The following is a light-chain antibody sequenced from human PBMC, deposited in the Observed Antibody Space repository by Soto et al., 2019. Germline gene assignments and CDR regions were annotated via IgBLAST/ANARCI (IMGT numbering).Light chain of an antibody. CDR1: STDIGAYNY. Sequence: QSGRTHPASVSGSRGHPITISCTGTSTDIGAYNYVSWYQQHPGKAPKLLIYEVTNRPSGVSNRFSGSKSGNTASLTISGLQAEDEANYYCNSYTTLSNRVFGTGTKVTVL. J-gene: IGLJ1*01. CDR2: EVT. V-gene: IGLV2-14*01. CDR3: NSYTTLSNRV.